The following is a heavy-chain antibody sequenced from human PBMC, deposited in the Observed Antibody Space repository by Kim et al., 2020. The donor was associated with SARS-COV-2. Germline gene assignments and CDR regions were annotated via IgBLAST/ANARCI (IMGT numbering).Heavy chain of an antibody. CDR3: ARDVRHGLDM. CDR2: INPNDSNT. J-gene: IGHJ3*02. D-gene: IGHD2-8*01. CDR1: GYTFTTFG. V-gene: IGHV1-18*01. Sequence: ASVKVSCKPSGYTFTTFGISWVRQAPGQGLEWMGWINPNDSNTNCSQKVQGRVTMTTDTSTNTAYMELRSLRSDDTAVYYCARDVRHGLDMWGEGTMGTVSS.